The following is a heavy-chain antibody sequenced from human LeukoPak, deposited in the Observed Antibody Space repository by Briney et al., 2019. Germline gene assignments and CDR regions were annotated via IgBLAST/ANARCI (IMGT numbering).Heavy chain of an antibody. J-gene: IGHJ5*02. CDR2: IFTSGWT. CDR3: ATSHDVKTAPYDP. Sequence: PSETLSLTCTVSGGSISRYYWSWVRQSPGKGLEWIGYIFTSGWTDYNPSLKSRVTMSVDTSKNQLSMELRFLTAADTAVYYCATSHDVKTAPYDPWGQGTLVTVSS. CDR1: GGSISRYY. V-gene: IGHV4-4*09. D-gene: IGHD2-21*01.